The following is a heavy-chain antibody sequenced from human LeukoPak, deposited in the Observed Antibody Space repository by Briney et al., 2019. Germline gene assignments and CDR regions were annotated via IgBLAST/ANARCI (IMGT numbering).Heavy chain of an antibody. CDR2: IWYDGSNK. V-gene: IGHV3-33*06. D-gene: IGHD6-19*01. CDR1: GFTFSSYG. CDR3: AKSSRYSSGWYDY. Sequence: GGSLRLSCAASGFTFSSYGMHWVPHAPPNPLQWVAVIWYDGSNKYYADSVKGRFTISIDNSKNTLYLQMNSLRAEDTAVYYCAKSSRYSSGWYDYWGQGTLVTVSS. J-gene: IGHJ4*02.